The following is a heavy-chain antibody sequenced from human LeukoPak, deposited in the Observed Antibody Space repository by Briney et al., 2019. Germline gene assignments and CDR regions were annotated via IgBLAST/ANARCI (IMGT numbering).Heavy chain of an antibody. CDR2: ISYDGSNK. CDR1: GFTFSSYG. V-gene: IGHV3-30*18. J-gene: IGHJ6*02. Sequence: PGRSLRLSCAASGFTFSSYGMHWVRQAPGKGLEWVAAISYDGSNKYYADSVKGRFTISRDNSKNTLYLQMNSLRAEDTAVYYCAKIPMATKGAYYYGMDVWGQGTTVTVSS. D-gene: IGHD5-24*01. CDR3: AKIPMATKGAYYYGMDV.